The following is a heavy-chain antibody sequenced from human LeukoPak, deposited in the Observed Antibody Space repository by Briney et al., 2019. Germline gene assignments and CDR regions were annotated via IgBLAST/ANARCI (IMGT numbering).Heavy chain of an antibody. CDR2: IYTTGNT. Sequence: SETLSLTCSVSAGSLSSYYWSWIRQPAGKGREWIGRIYTTGNTDYNPSLKSRVTMSVDTSKNQFSLNLSSVTAADTAVYYCARDARGWSGFDYWGQGTLVTVSS. CDR3: ARDARGWSGFDY. J-gene: IGHJ4*02. CDR1: AGSLSSYY. V-gene: IGHV4-4*07. D-gene: IGHD3-3*01.